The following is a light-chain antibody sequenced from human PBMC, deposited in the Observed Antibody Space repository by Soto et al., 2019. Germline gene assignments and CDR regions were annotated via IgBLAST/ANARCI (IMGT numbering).Light chain of an antibody. CDR1: YSDVGAYNY. CDR2: DVT. V-gene: IGLV2-14*03. CDR3: SSYTPSSRVV. Sequence: QSVLTQPASVSGSPGQSITISCTGTYSDVGAYNYVSWYQHHPGKVPRLIIHDVTDRPSGVSNRFSGSKSGDTASLTISGLLAEDEAHYYCSSYTPSSRVVFGGGTKLTVL. J-gene: IGLJ2*01.